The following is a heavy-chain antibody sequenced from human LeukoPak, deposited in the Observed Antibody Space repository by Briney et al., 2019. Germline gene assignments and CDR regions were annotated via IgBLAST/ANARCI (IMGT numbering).Heavy chain of an antibody. CDR2: ISGSGGDT. D-gene: IGHD2-15*01. J-gene: IGHJ4*02. CDR3: AKGRSSGGSCVNY. V-gene: IGHV3-23*01. Sequence: GGSLRLSCAASGFTFSSYSMDWVRQAPGKGLEWVPVISGSGGDTYYADSVKGRFTISRDNSKNTVCLQMNSLRAEDTAVYYCAKGRSSGGSCVNYWGQGTLVSVSS. CDR1: GFTFSSYS.